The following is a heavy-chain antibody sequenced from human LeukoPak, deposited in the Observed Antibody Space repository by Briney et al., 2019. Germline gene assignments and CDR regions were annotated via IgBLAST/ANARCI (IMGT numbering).Heavy chain of an antibody. CDR2: IYPGDSDT. Sequence: GESLKISCKGSGYSFSTYWIAWVRQMPGKGLEWMGIIYPGDSDTRYSPSFQGQVTISADKSISTAYLQWSSLKASDTAMYYCARRFRSSWLYSFDYWGQGTLVTVSS. CDR1: GYSFSTYW. V-gene: IGHV5-51*01. CDR3: ARRFRSSWLYSFDY. D-gene: IGHD6-13*01. J-gene: IGHJ4*02.